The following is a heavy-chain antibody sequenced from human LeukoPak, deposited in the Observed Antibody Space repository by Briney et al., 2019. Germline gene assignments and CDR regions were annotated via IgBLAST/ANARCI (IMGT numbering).Heavy chain of an antibody. V-gene: IGHV1-69*13. CDR2: IIPIFGTA. Sequence: GASVTVSCTDSVGSFSSYASIWVRQAPGPGLEWMGGIIPIFGTANYAQKFQGRVTITADESTSTAYMELSSLRSEDTAVYYCARGYYVWGSYRFFDYWGQGTLVTVSS. J-gene: IGHJ4*02. CDR1: VGSFSSYA. D-gene: IGHD3-16*02. CDR3: ARGYYVWGSYRFFDY.